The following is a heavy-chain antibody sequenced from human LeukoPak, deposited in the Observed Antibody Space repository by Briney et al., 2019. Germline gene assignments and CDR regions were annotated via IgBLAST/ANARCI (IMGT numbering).Heavy chain of an antibody. Sequence: SETLSLTCTVSGGSISSSSNYWGWIRQPPGKGLEWIGSIYYSGNTYYNPSLQSRVTISIDTSKNQFSLKLSSVTAADTAVYYCARVPIVSSSWPLFDFWGQGTLVTVSS. CDR1: GGSISSSSNY. V-gene: IGHV4-39*07. J-gene: IGHJ4*02. CDR2: IYYSGNT. D-gene: IGHD6-13*01. CDR3: ARVPIVSSSWPLFDF.